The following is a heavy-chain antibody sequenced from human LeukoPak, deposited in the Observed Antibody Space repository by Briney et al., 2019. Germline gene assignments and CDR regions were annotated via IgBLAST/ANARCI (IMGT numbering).Heavy chain of an antibody. V-gene: IGHV4-59*12. J-gene: IGHJ4*02. D-gene: IGHD4/OR15-4a*01. Sequence: SETLSLTCTVSGGSISSYYWNWIRQPPGKGLEWIGNIYYSGSTNYNPSLKSRVTMSVDTSKNQFSLNLISVTAADTAVYYCARALNPLTGTYYFDYWGQGTLVTVSS. CDR1: GGSISSYY. CDR2: IYYSGST. CDR3: ARALNPLTGTYYFDY.